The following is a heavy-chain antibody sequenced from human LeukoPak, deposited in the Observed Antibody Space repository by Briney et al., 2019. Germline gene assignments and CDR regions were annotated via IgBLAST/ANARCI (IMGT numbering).Heavy chain of an antibody. Sequence: ASVKVSCKASGGTFSSYAISWVRQAPGQGLEWMGRIIPILGIANYAQKFQGRVTITADKSTSTAYMELSSLRSEDTAVYYCARDVPPYCGGDCSHPGYWGQGTLVTVSS. CDR3: ARDVPPYCGGDCSHPGY. D-gene: IGHD2-21*02. V-gene: IGHV1-69*04. CDR2: IIPILGIA. CDR1: GGTFSSYA. J-gene: IGHJ4*02.